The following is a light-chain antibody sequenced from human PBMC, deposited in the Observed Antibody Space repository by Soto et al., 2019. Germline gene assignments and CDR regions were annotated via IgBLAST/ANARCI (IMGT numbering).Light chain of an antibody. J-gene: IGLJ1*01. CDR3: SSYAGSNNFNV. CDR1: SSDVGGYNY. Sequence: QSALTQPPSASGSPGQSVTISCTGTSSDVGGYNYVSWYQQHPGKAPKLMIYEVSKRPSGVPDRFSGSKSGNTASLTVSGLQAEDEGDYYGSSYAGSNNFNVFGTGTNLTV. CDR2: EVS. V-gene: IGLV2-8*01.